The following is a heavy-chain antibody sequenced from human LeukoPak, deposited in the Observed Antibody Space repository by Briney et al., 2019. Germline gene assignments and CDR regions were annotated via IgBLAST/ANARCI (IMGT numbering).Heavy chain of an antibody. CDR2: INPNSGGT. Sequence: GASVKVSCKASGYTFTGYYIHWVRQAPGQGLEWMGWINPNSGGTYYAQSFQGRVTMTRDTSISTAYMELSRLRSDDTAVYYCARAALGVWFGEPLGGPTEYWGQGTLVTVSS. V-gene: IGHV1-2*02. D-gene: IGHD3-10*01. CDR1: GYTFTGYY. CDR3: ARAALGVWFGEPLGGPTEY. J-gene: IGHJ4*02.